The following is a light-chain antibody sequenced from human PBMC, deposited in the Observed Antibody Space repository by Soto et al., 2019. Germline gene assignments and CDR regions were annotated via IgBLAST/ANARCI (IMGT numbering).Light chain of an antibody. CDR3: SSYAASNNFYFV. CDR2: GND. CDR1: SSNIGSDS. V-gene: IGLV1-47*01. Sequence: QSVLAQPPSASGTPGQRVAISSSGSSSNIGSDSVYWCRQLPGAAPKLLVCGNDQRPSGVPDRYSGSESGTSASLAISGLQSEEEADFYCSSYAASNNFYFVFGGGTKLTVL. J-gene: IGLJ3*02.